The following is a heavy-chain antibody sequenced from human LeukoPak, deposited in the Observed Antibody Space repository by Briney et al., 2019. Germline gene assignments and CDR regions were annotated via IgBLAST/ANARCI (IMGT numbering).Heavy chain of an antibody. D-gene: IGHD3-22*01. CDR3: AREGYYDSSASGAFDI. CDR1: GFTFSSYS. Sequence: GGSLRLSCAASGFTFSSYSMNWVRQAPGKGLEWVSSISSSSSYIYYADSVKGRFTISRDNAKNSLYLQMNSLRAEDTAVYYCAREGYYDSSASGAFDIWGQGTMVTVSS. V-gene: IGHV3-21*01. CDR2: ISSSSSYI. J-gene: IGHJ3*02.